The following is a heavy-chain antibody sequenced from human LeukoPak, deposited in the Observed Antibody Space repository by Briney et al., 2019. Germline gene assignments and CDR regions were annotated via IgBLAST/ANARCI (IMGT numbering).Heavy chain of an antibody. CDR2: INLSGGST. Sequence: ASVKVSCKASGNTFNSNYMHWARQAPGQGLEWTGIINLSGGSTSYAQKFQGRVTMTRDTSTSTVYMELSSLRSEDTAVYYCARAPTSMEVTPISLWGQGTLVTVSS. CDR3: ARAPTSMEVTPISL. V-gene: IGHV1-46*02. J-gene: IGHJ4*02. D-gene: IGHD4-23*01. CDR1: GNTFNSNY.